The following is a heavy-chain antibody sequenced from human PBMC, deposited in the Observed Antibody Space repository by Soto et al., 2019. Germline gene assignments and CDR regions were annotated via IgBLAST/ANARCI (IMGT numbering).Heavy chain of an antibody. J-gene: IGHJ6*02. V-gene: IGHV4-34*01. CDR3: ARSSHVTIFGVVTNYYYYGMDV. D-gene: IGHD3-3*01. CDR1: GGPFSGYY. Sequence: SETLSLTCAVYGGPFSGYYWSWIRQPPGKXLEWIGEINHSGSTNYNPSLKSRVTISVDTSKNQFSLKLSSVTAADTAVYYCARSSHVTIFGVVTNYYYYGMDVWGQGTTVTVSS. CDR2: INHSGST.